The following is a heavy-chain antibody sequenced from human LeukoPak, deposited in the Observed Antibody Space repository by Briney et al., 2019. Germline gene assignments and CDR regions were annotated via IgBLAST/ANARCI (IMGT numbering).Heavy chain of an antibody. V-gene: IGHV4-38-2*02. CDR3: AREMYDSGGYRVSYFDF. Sequence: SETLSLTCTVSGYSISSGYYGGWIRQPPGKGLEWIGSIYHTGSTYYNPSLNNRVTRSIDTSKNQFSMKLSSVTAADTAVYYCAREMYDSGGYRVSYFDFWGQGILVTVSS. D-gene: IGHD3-22*01. CDR1: GYSISSGYY. CDR2: IYHTGST. J-gene: IGHJ4*02.